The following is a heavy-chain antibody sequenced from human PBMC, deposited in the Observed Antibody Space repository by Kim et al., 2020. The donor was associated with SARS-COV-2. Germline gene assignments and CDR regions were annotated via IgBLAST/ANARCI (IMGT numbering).Heavy chain of an antibody. Sequence: GGSLRLSCAASGFTFSTYSMNWIRQAPGKGPEWISYIRSSDGTIEHADSVRGRFTISTDSATNSLYLQMNSLRDEDTAVYYCAIDFIFAFAIWGQGTVVT. J-gene: IGHJ3*02. V-gene: IGHV3-48*02. CDR2: IRSSDGTI. D-gene: IGHD2-21*01. CDR3: AIDFIFAFAI. CDR1: GFTFSTYS.